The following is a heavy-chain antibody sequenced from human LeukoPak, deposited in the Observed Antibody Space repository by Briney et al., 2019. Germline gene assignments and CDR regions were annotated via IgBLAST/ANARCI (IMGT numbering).Heavy chain of an antibody. J-gene: IGHJ5*02. CDR3: ARGRVAGVVSNWFDP. D-gene: IGHD6-19*01. Sequence: ASVKVSCKASGYTFTSYDINWMRQATGQGLEWMGWMNPNSGNTGYAQKFQGRVTMTRNTSISTAYMELSSLRSEDTAVYYCARGRVAGVVSNWFDPWGQGTLVTVSS. CDR2: MNPNSGNT. CDR1: GYTFTSYD. V-gene: IGHV1-8*01.